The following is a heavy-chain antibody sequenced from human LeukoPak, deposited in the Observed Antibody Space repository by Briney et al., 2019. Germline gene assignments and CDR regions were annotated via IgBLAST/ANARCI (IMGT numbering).Heavy chain of an antibody. J-gene: IGHJ5*02. CDR1: GFTFSSYA. CDR2: ISSSSSYI. CDR3: ARGRGGYAGIDWFDP. D-gene: IGHD3-10*01. Sequence: PGGSLRLSCAASGFTFSSYAMSWVRQAPGKGLEWVSSISSSSSYIYYADSVKGRFTIARDNAKNSLYLQMNSLRAEDTAVYYCARGRGGYAGIDWFDPWGQGTLVTVSS. V-gene: IGHV3-21*01.